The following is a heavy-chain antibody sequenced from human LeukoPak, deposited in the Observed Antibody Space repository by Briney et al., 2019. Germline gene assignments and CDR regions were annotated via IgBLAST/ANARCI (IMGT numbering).Heavy chain of an antibody. J-gene: IGHJ4*02. V-gene: IGHV1-69*13. Sequence: ASVKVSCKASGGTFSSYAISWVRQAPGQGLEWMGGIIPIFGTANYAQKFQGRVTITADESTGTAYMELSSLRSEDTAVYYCARQDTSGYYLDYWGQGTLVTVSS. D-gene: IGHD3-22*01. CDR3: ARQDTSGYYLDY. CDR1: GGTFSSYA. CDR2: IIPIFGTA.